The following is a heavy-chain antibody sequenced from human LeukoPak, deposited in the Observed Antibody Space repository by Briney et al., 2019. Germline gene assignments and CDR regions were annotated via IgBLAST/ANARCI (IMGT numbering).Heavy chain of an antibody. D-gene: IGHD3-10*01. CDR1: GGTFSSYA. CDR3: ATGPLYGSGRPIDY. J-gene: IGHJ4*02. CDR2: IIPIFGTA. V-gene: IGHV1-69*13. Sequence: SVKVSCKASGGTFSSYAISWVRQAPGQGLEWMGGIIPIFGTANYAQKFQGRVTITADESTSTAYMELSSLRSEDTAVYYCATGPLYGSGRPIDYWGQGTLVTVSS.